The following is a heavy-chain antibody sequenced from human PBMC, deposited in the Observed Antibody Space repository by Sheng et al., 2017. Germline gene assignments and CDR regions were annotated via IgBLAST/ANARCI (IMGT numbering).Heavy chain of an antibody. CDR3: AERRGVRSEDGMDV. CDR1: GFTFSSYG. J-gene: IGHJ6*02. D-gene: IGHD3-10*01. V-gene: IGHV3-30*18. CDR2: ISYDGSNK. Sequence: QVQLVESGGGVVQPGRSLRLSCAASGFTFSSYGMHWVRQAPGKGLEWVAVISYDGSNKYYADSVKGRFTISRDNSKNTLYLQMNSLRAEDTAVYYCAERRGVRSEDGMDVWGQGDHGHPVSS.